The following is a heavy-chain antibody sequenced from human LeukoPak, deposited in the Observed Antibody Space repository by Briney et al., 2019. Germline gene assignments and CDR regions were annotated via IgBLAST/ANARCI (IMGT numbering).Heavy chain of an antibody. D-gene: IGHD4-17*01. V-gene: IGHV3-30*18. CDR3: AKNDYGDHVH. CDR2: ISYDGSDK. Sequence: GGSLRLSCATSGFTFSSYDMHWVRKAPGKGLEWVAVISYDGSDKTYGDSVKGRFTISRENSKNTVYLQMNSLRAEDTAVYYCAKNDYGDHVHWGQGTLVTVSS. J-gene: IGHJ4*02. CDR1: GFTFSSYD.